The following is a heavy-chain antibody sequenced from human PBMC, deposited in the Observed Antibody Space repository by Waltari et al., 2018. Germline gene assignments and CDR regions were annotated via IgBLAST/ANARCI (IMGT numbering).Heavy chain of an antibody. CDR3: ARGEAIRGGRLFDY. D-gene: IGHD6-25*01. CDR1: GGSIRGDYY. V-gene: IGHV4-30-4*01. CDR2: CYYSGTT. J-gene: IGHJ4*02. Sequence: QVQLQESGPGLVKPSQTLSLTCTVSGGSIRGDYYWSWIRQPPGKGLEWIGACYYSGTTYYIPSLKSRLTISVDTSQNQFSLKLSSVTAADTAIYYCARGEAIRGGRLFDYWGQGTLVTVSS.